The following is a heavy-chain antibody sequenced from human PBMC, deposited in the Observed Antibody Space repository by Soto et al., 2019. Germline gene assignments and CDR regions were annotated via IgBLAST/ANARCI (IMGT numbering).Heavy chain of an antibody. V-gene: IGHV4-34*01. D-gene: IGHD2-15*01. CDR3: ARQCRGVTCHWFVP. J-gene: IGHJ5*02. CDR1: GGSFSGYY. CDR2: INHSGST. Sequence: SETLSLTCAVYGGSFSGYYWTWIRQPPGTGLEWIGEINHSGSTNYNPSLKSRVTISVDTSKNQFSLKPTSVTAADTAVYYCARQCRGVTCHWFVPWGQGTLVTVSS.